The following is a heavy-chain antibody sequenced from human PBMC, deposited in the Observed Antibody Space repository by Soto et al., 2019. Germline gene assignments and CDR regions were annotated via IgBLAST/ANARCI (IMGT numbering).Heavy chain of an antibody. CDR1: GWSFSGYY. V-gene: IGHV4-34*01. Sequence: QVQLQQWGAGLLKPSETLSLTCAVYGWSFSGYYWSWIRQPPGKELEWIGEINHSGSTNYNPSLKSRVTISVDTSKNQFSLKLSSVTAADTAVYYXXXXXXXYXTSGSYYGWFDPWGQGTLVTVSS. J-gene: IGHJ5*02. D-gene: IGHD3-10*01. CDR3: XXXXXXYXTSGSYYGWFDP. CDR2: INHSGST.